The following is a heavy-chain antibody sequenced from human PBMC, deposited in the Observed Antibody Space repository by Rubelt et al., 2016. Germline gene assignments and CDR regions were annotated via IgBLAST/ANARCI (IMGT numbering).Heavy chain of an antibody. J-gene: IGHJ4*02. CDR1: GGSITSGNYY. D-gene: IGHD3-3*01. V-gene: IGHV4-31*03. CDR2: VFHSGGT. Sequence: QVQLQESGPGLVKPSQTLSLTCTVSGGSITSGNYYWNWIRRHPGKGLEWIGYVFHSGGTYYTPSLQSRVNISIDTSKNQCSLSLGAGIDSDTAVYYCARTAANWSGHYYFNFWGQGTLVTVSS. CDR3: ARTAANWSGHYYFNF.